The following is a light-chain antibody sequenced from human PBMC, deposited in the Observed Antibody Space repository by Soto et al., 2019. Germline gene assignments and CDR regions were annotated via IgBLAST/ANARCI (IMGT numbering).Light chain of an antibody. V-gene: IGKV3D-20*02. Sequence: EIVLPQSPGTLSLSPGERATLSCRASQSVSSSYLAWYQQKPGQAPRLLIYDASSRATGIPGRFSGGGSGTDFTLTISRLEPEDFAVYYCQQRGNWPRITFGQGTRLEIK. J-gene: IGKJ5*01. CDR3: QQRGNWPRIT. CDR1: QSVSSSY. CDR2: DAS.